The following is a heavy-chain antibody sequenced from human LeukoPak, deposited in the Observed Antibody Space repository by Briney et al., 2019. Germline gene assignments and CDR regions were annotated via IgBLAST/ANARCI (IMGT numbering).Heavy chain of an antibody. CDR1: GFTFSNFA. CDR2: VSSDGTST. CDR3: AKAVAPAGTVDY. J-gene: IGHJ4*02. Sequence: SGGSLRLSCAASGFTFSNFAMSWVRQAPGKGLEWVAAVSSDGTSTYYTESLKGRFTISRDNSKNTVYLQMNSLRAEDTAVYYCAKAVAPAGTVDYWGQGTLVTVSS. V-gene: IGHV3-23*01. D-gene: IGHD6-13*01.